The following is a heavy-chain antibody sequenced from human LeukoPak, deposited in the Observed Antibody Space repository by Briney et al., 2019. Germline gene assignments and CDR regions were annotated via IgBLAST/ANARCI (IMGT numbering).Heavy chain of an antibody. V-gene: IGHV1-2*02. CDR1: GYTFTGSH. CDR2: INPNSGGT. Sequence: ASVKVSCQASGYTFTGSHMHWVRQAPGQGLEWMGLINPNSGGTIYAQKFQGRVTMTRDTSISTAYMELSGLTSDDTAVYYCARDLGDGGVSWGQGTLVTVSS. J-gene: IGHJ5*02. CDR3: ARDLGDGGVS.